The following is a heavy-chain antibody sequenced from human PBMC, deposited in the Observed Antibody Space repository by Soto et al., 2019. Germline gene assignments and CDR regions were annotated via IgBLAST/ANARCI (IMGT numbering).Heavy chain of an antibody. D-gene: IGHD6-13*01. CDR3: ARKYLKWQQLVRGFDP. CDR2: INHSGST. CDR1: GGSFSGYY. Sequence: PSETLSLTCAVYGGSFSGYYWSWIRQPPGKGLEWIGEINHSGSTNYNPSLKSRVTISVDTSKNQFSLKLSSATAADTAVYYCARKYLKWQQLVRGFDPWGQGTLVTVSS. V-gene: IGHV4-34*01. J-gene: IGHJ5*02.